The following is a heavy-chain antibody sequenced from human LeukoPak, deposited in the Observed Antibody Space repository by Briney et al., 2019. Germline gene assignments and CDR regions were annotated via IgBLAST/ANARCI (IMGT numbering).Heavy chain of an antibody. Sequence: GASVKVSCKASGGTFSSYAISWVRQAPGQGLEWMGGIIPIFGTANYAQKFQGRVTITADESTSTAYMELSSLRSEDTAVYYCAIKRARRVVPAAIVDLYYYYYMDVWGKGTTVTISS. V-gene: IGHV1-69*13. CDR3: AIKRARRVVPAAIVDLYYYYYMDV. D-gene: IGHD2-2*02. CDR2: IIPIFGTA. CDR1: GGTFSSYA. J-gene: IGHJ6*03.